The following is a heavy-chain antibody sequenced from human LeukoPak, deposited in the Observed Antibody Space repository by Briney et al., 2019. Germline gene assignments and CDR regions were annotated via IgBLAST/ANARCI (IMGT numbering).Heavy chain of an antibody. CDR1: GYSFTSYC. D-gene: IGHD2-21*02. J-gene: IGHJ4*02. CDR2: IYPSDSHT. CDR3: ARHELGVSAISYYFDY. V-gene: IGHV5-51*01. Sequence: HGESLKISCKGSGYSFTSYCIAWVRQVPGKGLEWMGIIYPSDSHTRYSPSFQGQVTISADKSINTAYLHWNSLKASDTAMYYCARHELGVSAISYYFDYWGQGTLVTVSS.